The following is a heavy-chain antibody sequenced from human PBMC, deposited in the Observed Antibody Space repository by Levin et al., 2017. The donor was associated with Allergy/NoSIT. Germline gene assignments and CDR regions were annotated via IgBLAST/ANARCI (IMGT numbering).Heavy chain of an antibody. J-gene: IGHJ6*02. CDR3: AKGGVQWLVPPGGYYYDGMDV. Sequence: GGSLRLSCAASGFTFDDYAMHWVRQAPGKGLEWVSGISWNSGSIGYADSVKGRFTISRDNAKNSLYLQMNSLRAEDTALYYCAKGGVQWLVPPGGYYYDGMDVWGQGTTVTVSS. V-gene: IGHV3-9*01. CDR2: ISWNSGSI. CDR1: GFTFDDYA. D-gene: IGHD6-19*01.